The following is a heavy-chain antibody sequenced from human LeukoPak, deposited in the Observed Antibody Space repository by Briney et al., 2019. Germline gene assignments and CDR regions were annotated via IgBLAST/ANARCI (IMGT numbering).Heavy chain of an antibody. J-gene: IGHJ3*02. CDR3: ARFSSGWSDAIAI. Sequence: PSQTLSLTCTVSGGSISSGDYYWSWIRQPPGKGLEWIGYIYYSGSTYYNPSLKSRVTISVDTSKNQFSLKLSSVTAADTAVYCCARFSSGWSDAIAIWGQGTMVTVSS. CDR2: IYYSGST. V-gene: IGHV4-30-4*08. D-gene: IGHD6-19*01. CDR1: GGSISSGDYY.